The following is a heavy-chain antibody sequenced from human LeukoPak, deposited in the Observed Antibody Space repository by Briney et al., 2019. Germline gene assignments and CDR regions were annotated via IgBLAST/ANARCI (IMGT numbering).Heavy chain of an antibody. CDR3: ARSTGPFDY. CDR2: IYYSGST. Sequence: SETLSLTCTVSGGSISSSSYYWGWIRQPPGKGLEWIGSIYYSGSTYYNPSLNSRVTISVDTSKNQFSLKLSSVTAADTAVYYCARSTGPFDYWGQGTLVTVSS. V-gene: IGHV4-39*01. D-gene: IGHD1-1*01. CDR1: GGSISSSSYY. J-gene: IGHJ4*02.